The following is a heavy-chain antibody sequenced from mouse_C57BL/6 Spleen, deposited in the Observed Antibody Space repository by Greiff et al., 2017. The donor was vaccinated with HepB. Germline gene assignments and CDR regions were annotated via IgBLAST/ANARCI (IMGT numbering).Heavy chain of an antibody. CDR2: IWRGGST. J-gene: IGHJ1*03. V-gene: IGHV2-5*01. CDR1: GFSLTSYG. Sequence: VKVVESGPGLVQPSQSLSITCTVSGFSLTSYGVHWVRQSPGKGLEWLGVIWRGGSTDYNAAFMSRLSITKDNSKSQVFFKMNSLQADDTAIYYCATYGYDPHWYFDVWGTGTTVTVSS. CDR3: ATYGYDPHWYFDV. D-gene: IGHD2-2*01.